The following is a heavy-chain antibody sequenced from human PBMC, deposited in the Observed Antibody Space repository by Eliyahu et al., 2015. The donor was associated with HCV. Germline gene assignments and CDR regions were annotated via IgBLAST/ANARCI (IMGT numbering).Heavy chain of an antibody. J-gene: IGHJ4*02. V-gene: IGHV3-30*18. D-gene: IGHD2-15*01. Sequence: QVQLVESGGGVVQPGRSLRHSCAASGFTXXSXGRHWVRQAPGKGLEWVAVISYDGSNKYYADSVKGRFTISRDNSKNTLYLQMNSLRAEDTAVYYCAKDLLGYCSGGSCYPPGNWGQGTLVTVSS. CDR3: AKDLLGYCSGGSCYPPGN. CDR2: ISYDGSNK. CDR1: GFTXXSXG.